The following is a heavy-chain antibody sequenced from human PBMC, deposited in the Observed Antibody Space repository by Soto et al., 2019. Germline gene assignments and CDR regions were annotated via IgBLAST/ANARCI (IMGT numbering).Heavy chain of an antibody. CDR1: GFTFSSYW. CDR2: IKQDGSEK. J-gene: IGHJ6*02. V-gene: IGHV3-7*01. Sequence: GGSLRLSCAASGFTFSSYWMSLVRQAPGKGLEWVANIKQDGSEKYYVDSVKGRFTISRDNAKNSLYLQMNSLRAEDTAVYYCARSEQLVGYDYYYYGMDVWGQGTTVTVS. CDR3: ARSEQLVGYDYYYYGMDV. D-gene: IGHD6-6*01.